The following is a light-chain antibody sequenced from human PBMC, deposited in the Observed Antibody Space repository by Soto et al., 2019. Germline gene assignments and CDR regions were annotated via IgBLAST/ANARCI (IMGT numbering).Light chain of an antibody. J-gene: IGLJ1*01. V-gene: IGLV1-40*01. Sequence: QSVLTQPPSVSGAPGQRVTISCTGSSSNIGAGYDVPWYQQLPGTAPKLLIYGNSNRPSGVPDRFSGSKSGTSASLAITGLQAEDEADYYCQSYDSSLSGQGVFGTGTKVTVL. CDR1: SSNIGAGYD. CDR3: QSYDSSLSGQGV. CDR2: GNS.